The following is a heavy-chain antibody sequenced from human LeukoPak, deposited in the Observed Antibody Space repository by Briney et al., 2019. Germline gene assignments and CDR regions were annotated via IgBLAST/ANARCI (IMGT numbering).Heavy chain of an antibody. CDR2: ISAYNGNT. J-gene: IGHJ1*01. CDR3: ARDGPTNYGDYTEYFQH. CDR1: GYTFTSYG. D-gene: IGHD4-17*01. Sequence: ASVKDSCKASGYTFTSYGISWVRQAPGQGLEWMGWISAYNGNTNYAQKLQGRVTMTTDTSTSTAYMELRSLRSDDTAVYYCARDGPTNYGDYTEYFQHWGQGTLVTVSS. V-gene: IGHV1-18*01.